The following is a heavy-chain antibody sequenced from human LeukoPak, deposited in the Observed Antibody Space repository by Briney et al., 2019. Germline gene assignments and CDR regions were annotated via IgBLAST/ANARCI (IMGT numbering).Heavy chain of an antibody. CDR2: INPNSGGT. Sequence: GASVKVSCKASGYTFSGYYMHWVRQAPGQGLEWMGWINPNSGGTNYAQKFQGRVTITRNTSISTAYMELSSLRSEDTAVYYCARGVGYCSSTSCYVHWFDPWGQGTLVTVSS. D-gene: IGHD2-2*01. J-gene: IGHJ5*02. V-gene: IGHV1-2*02. CDR3: ARGVGYCSSTSCYVHWFDP. CDR1: GYTFSGYY.